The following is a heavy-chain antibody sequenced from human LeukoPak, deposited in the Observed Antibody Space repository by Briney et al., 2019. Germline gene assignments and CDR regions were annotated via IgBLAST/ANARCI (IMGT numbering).Heavy chain of an antibody. D-gene: IGHD3-22*01. CDR2: IYHTGST. CDR1: GYSISSGYY. CDR3: ASGGTAVVMALTYYFDT. V-gene: IGHV4-38-2*01. J-gene: IGHJ4*02. Sequence: PSETLSLTCAVSGYSISSGYYWGWIRPPPGKGLEWIGSIYHTGSTYYNPSLQSRVTISLDSPKNQFSLKLTSVTAADTAVYYCASGGTAVVMALTYYFDTWGQGTPVTVSS.